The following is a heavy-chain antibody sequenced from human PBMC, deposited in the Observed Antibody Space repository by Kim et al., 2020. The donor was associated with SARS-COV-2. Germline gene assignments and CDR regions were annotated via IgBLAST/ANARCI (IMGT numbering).Heavy chain of an antibody. Sequence: GGSLRLSCAASGFTFGDYAMHWVRQAPGKGLEWVSGISWNSGSIGYAESVKGQFTISRDNAKNSLYLQMNSLRAEDTALYYCAKDSLRGIGGFDYWGQGTLVTVSS. V-gene: IGHV3-9*01. J-gene: IGHJ4*02. CDR3: AKDSLRGIGGFDY. CDR1: GFTFGDYA. CDR2: ISWNSGSI.